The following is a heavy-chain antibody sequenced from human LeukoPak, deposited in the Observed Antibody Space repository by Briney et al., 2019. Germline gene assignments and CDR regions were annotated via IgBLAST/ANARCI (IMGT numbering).Heavy chain of an antibody. Sequence: GGSLRLSCAASGFTFSSYGIHWVRQAPGKVLEWVAFIRYDGSNKYYAASVKGRFTISRDNSKNTLNLQMNSLRAEDTAVYYCAKEYDILTGYYAFDIWGQGTMVTVSS. D-gene: IGHD3-9*01. CDR3: AKEYDILTGYYAFDI. V-gene: IGHV3-30*02. J-gene: IGHJ3*02. CDR1: GFTFSSYG. CDR2: IRYDGSNK.